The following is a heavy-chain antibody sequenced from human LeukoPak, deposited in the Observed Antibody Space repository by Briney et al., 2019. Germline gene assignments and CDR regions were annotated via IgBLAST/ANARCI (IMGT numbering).Heavy chain of an antibody. CDR3: ATGTGYSYGYFLFDY. D-gene: IGHD5-18*01. V-gene: IGHV3-9*01. J-gene: IGHJ4*02. CDR2: ISWNSGSI. CDR1: GFTFDDYA. Sequence: GGSLRLSCAASGFTFDDYAMHWVRQAPGKGLEWVSGISWNSGSIGYADPVKGRFTISRDNAKNSLYLQMNSLRAEDTALYYCATGTGYSYGYFLFDYWGQGTLVTVSS.